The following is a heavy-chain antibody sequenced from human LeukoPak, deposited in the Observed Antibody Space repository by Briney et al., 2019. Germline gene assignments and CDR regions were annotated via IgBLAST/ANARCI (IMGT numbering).Heavy chain of an antibody. D-gene: IGHD6-13*01. Sequence: GASVKVSCKASGYTFTSYGISWVRQAPGQGLEWMGWISAYNGNTNYAQKLQGRVTMTTDTSTSTAYMELRSLRSDDTAVYYCARSIAAAGTCWFDPWGQGTLVTVSS. CDR3: ARSIAAAGTCWFDP. CDR2: ISAYNGNT. J-gene: IGHJ5*02. V-gene: IGHV1-18*01. CDR1: GYTFTSYG.